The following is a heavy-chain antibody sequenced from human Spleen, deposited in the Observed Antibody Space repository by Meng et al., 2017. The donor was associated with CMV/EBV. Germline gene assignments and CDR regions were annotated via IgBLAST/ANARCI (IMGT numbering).Heavy chain of an antibody. V-gene: IGHV3-20*04. Sequence: CAASGFTCDDYGMSWGRQAPGKGLEWVSGINWNGGRTGYADSVKGRFTISRDNAKNSVYLQMNSLRVEDTALYYCARGGGSNYGVDYWGQGTLVTVSS. CDR3: ARGGGSNYGVDY. CDR2: INWNGGRT. D-gene: IGHD4-11*01. J-gene: IGHJ4*02. CDR1: GFTCDDYG.